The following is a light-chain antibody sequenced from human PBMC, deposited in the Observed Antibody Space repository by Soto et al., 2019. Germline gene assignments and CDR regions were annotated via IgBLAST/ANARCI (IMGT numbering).Light chain of an antibody. CDR3: QQYGSSRSLT. Sequence: EIVLTQSPGTLSLSPGERATLSCRASQSVSSSYLAWYQQKPGQAPRLLIYGASSRATGIPDRFSGSGSGTDFTLTISRLAPEDFAVYYCQQYGSSRSLTFGGGTKVESK. V-gene: IGKV3-20*01. CDR2: GAS. J-gene: IGKJ4*01. CDR1: QSVSSSY.